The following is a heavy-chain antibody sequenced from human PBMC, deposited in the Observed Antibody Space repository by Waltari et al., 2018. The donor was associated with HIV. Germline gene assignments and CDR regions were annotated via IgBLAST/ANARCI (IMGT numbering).Heavy chain of an antibody. V-gene: IGHV3-7*01. CDR2: IKDDGSEK. D-gene: IGHD1-26*01. J-gene: IGHJ6*02. CDR1: GFTFTYYW. CDR3: ARIGTFPHNYAIDF. Sequence: EVKLLESGGCLVQSGGSLILSCAASGFTFTYYWMSWVCQTPGKGLGWVAYIKDDGSEKYYKGSVKGRFTISRDNAKNSMFLQMNSLRAEDTAVYYCARIGTFPHNYAIDFWGQGTTVTVSS.